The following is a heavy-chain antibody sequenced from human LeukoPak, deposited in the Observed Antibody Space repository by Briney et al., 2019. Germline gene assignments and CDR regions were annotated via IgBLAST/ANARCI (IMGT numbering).Heavy chain of an antibody. D-gene: IGHD3-9*01. V-gene: IGHV4-4*07. CDR2: IYISGST. J-gene: IGHJ5*02. CDR3: ARHPILYYDILTGYYRSRWFDP. Sequence: SETLSLTCTVSGGSISGYYWNWIRQPAGKGLEWIGRIYISGSTNYNPSLKSRVTMSIDTSKNQFSLKLSSVTAADTAVYYCARHPILYYDILTGYYRSRWFDPWGQGTLVTVSS. CDR1: GGSISGYY.